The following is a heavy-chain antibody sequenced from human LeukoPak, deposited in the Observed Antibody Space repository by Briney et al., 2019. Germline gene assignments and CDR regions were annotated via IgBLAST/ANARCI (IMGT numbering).Heavy chain of an antibody. CDR3: ARRSSSAWYDDY. V-gene: IGHV5-51*01. Sequence: GASLQISCKGSGYRFTSYWIGWVRQMPGKGLEWMGTIYPGDSDTSYSPSFQGQVTISADKSISTAYLQWSSLKASDTAIYYCARRSSSAWYDDYWGQGTLVTVSS. CDR2: IYPGDSDT. D-gene: IGHD6-19*01. J-gene: IGHJ4*02. CDR1: GYRFTSYW.